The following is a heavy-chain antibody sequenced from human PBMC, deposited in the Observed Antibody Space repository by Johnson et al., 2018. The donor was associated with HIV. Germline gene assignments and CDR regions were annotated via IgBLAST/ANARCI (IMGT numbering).Heavy chain of an antibody. CDR1: GFKFSDYH. CDR3: ARVLGDYAYHI. Sequence: QVQLVESGGGLVKPGGSLRLSCEASGFKFSDYHMSGIRQAQGKGLEWVSYISSGGRTIYYADSVKGQFTISRDNAKNSLYLQMNSLRVEDTAVYYCARVLGDYAYHIWGQGTMVTVSS. J-gene: IGHJ3*02. CDR2: ISSGGRTI. D-gene: IGHD4-17*01. V-gene: IGHV3-11*04.